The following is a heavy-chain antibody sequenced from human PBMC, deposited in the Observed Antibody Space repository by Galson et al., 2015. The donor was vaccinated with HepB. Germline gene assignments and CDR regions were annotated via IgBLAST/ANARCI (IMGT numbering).Heavy chain of an antibody. CDR2: IYHSGST. CDR1: GASIGSGLYY. V-gene: IGHV4-30-4*01. J-gene: IGHJ4*02. D-gene: IGHD3-16*01. Sequence: TLSLTCTVSGASIGSGLYYWNWIRQPPGKGLEWIGYIYHSGSTFYNPSLRSRVVISTDKSNNQFSLNLTSVTAADTAVYYCARGPNHGGGLYYFDHWGQGSLVTVSS. CDR3: ARGPNHGGGLYYFDH.